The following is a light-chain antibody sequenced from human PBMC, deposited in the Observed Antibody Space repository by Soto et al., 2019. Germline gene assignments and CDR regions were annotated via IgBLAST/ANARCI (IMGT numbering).Light chain of an antibody. V-gene: IGKV3-20*01. Sequence: EIVLTQSPGTLSLSPGERATLSCRASQSVTSSYLAWYQQKPGQAPRLLLYGASSRATGIPDKFSGSGCGTDVTLTISSLEPEDFGVYYCQQYGSSPLTVGGGTKVEI. CDR2: GAS. J-gene: IGKJ4*01. CDR1: QSVTSSY. CDR3: QQYGSSPLT.